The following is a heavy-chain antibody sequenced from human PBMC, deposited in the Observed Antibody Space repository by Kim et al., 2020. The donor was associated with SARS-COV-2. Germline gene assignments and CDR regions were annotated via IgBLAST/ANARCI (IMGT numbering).Heavy chain of an antibody. D-gene: IGHD6-13*01. Sequence: GGSLRLSCAASGFTFSSYAMHWVRQAPGKGLEWVAVISYDGSNKYYADSVKGRFTISRDNSKNTLYLQMNSLRAEDTAVYYCARDPGIAAAGGVYFYYYYMDVWGKGTTVTVSS. J-gene: IGHJ6*03. V-gene: IGHV3-30-3*01. CDR1: GFTFSSYA. CDR2: ISYDGSNK. CDR3: ARDPGIAAAGGVYFYYYYMDV.